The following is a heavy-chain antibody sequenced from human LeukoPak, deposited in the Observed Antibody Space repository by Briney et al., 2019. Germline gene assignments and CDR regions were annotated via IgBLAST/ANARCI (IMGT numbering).Heavy chain of an antibody. CDR1: GGSISGYY. D-gene: IGHD6-19*01. CDR2: MYYSGST. CDR3: ARRRYTSGQVDS. V-gene: IGHV4-59*08. Sequence: SETLSLTCTVSGGSISGYYWSWIRQPPGKGLEWIGYMYYSGSTNYNPSLKSRVTISVDTSKNQFSLKLSSVTAADTAVYYCARRRYTSGQVDSWGQGTLDTVSS. J-gene: IGHJ4*02.